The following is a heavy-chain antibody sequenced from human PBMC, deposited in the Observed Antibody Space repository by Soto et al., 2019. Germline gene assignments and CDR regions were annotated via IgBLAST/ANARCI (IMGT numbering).Heavy chain of an antibody. CDR3: AAAISATIQLHRIYYYYYGMDV. Sequence: GASVKVSCKASGFTFTSSAVQWVRQARGQRLEWKGWIVVGSGNTNYAQKLQERVTITKDMSTSTANKEMSSLRSEDTAVYYCAAAISATIQLHRIYYYYYGMDVWGQGTTVTVSS. CDR1: GFTFTSSA. V-gene: IGHV1-58*01. CDR2: IVVGSGNT. D-gene: IGHD5-18*01. J-gene: IGHJ6*02.